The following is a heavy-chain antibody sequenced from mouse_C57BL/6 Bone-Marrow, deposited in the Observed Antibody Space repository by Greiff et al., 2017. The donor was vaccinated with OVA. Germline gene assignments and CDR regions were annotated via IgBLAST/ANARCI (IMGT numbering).Heavy chain of an antibody. CDR3: TAFLGSQATGAMDY. CDR2: IDPENGDT. V-gene: IGHV14-4*01. J-gene: IGHJ4*01. D-gene: IGHD3-2*02. Sequence: VQLQQSGAELVRPGASVKLSCTASGFNIKDDYMHWVKQRPEQGPEWIGWIDPENGDTEYASKFQGKATITADTSSNTAYLQLSSLTSEDTAVYYCTAFLGSQATGAMDYWGQGTSVTVSS. CDR1: GFNIKDDY.